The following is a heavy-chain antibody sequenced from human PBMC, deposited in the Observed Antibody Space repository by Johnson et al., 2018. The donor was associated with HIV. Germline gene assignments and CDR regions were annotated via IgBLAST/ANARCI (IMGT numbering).Heavy chain of an antibody. Sequence: VQLVESGGGVVQPGGSLRLSCAASGFTFSSYGMHWVRQAPGKGLEWVAFIRYDGSNKYYADSVKGRFTISRDNSKNTLYLQMNSLRAEDTAVYYCARESLPGDSSSNDACDSWGQGTMVTVSS. D-gene: IGHD6-13*01. J-gene: IGHJ3*02. CDR3: ARESLPGDSSSNDACDS. V-gene: IGHV3-30*02. CDR1: GFTFSSYG. CDR2: IRYDGSNK.